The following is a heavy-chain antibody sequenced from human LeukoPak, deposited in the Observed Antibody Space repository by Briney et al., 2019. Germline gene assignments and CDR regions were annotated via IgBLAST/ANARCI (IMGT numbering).Heavy chain of an antibody. CDR3: ARGFNAARPYYFDY. D-gene: IGHD6-6*01. Sequence: GGSLRLSCAASGFTFSSYGMHWVRQAPGKGLEWVAFIRYDGSNKYYADSVKGRFTISRDNAKNSLYLQMNSLRAEDTAVYYCARGFNAARPYYFDYWGQGTLVTVSS. J-gene: IGHJ4*02. V-gene: IGHV3-30*02. CDR1: GFTFSSYG. CDR2: IRYDGSNK.